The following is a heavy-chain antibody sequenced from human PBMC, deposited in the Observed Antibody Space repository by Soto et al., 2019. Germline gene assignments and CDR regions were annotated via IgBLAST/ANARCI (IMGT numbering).Heavy chain of an antibody. CDR3: ARDETYTSGWYFEV. D-gene: IGHD6-19*01. J-gene: IGHJ4*02. CDR1: GYMFNSYG. Sequence: QVQLVQSGGEVKEPGASVKVSCKASGYMFNSYGMSWLRQAPGQGLEWMGWISGYNGKTNYAQDFQGRSTMTTETSTTTVYMELRSLSSDDTAVYYCARDETYTSGWYFEVWGQGTLVTVPS. V-gene: IGHV1-18*01. CDR2: ISGYNGKT.